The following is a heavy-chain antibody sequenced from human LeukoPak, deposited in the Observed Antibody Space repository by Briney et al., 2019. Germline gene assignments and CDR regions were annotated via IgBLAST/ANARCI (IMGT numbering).Heavy chain of an antibody. CDR3: ARGGGRWLGFWSGYDY. D-gene: IGHD3-3*01. CDR1: GGSISSGSYY. Sequence: PSETLSLTCTVSGGSISSGSYYWSWIRQPAGKGLEWIGRIYTSGSTNYNPSLKSRVTISVDTSKNQFSLKLSSVTAADTAVYYCARGGGRWLGFWSGYDYWGQGTLVTVSS. J-gene: IGHJ4*02. CDR2: IYTSGST. V-gene: IGHV4-61*02.